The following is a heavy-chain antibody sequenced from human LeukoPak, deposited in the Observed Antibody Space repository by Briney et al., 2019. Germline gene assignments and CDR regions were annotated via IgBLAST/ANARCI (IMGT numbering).Heavy chain of an antibody. D-gene: IGHD6-19*01. Sequence: GASVKVSCKASGYTFTGYYVHWVRQAPVQGLEWMGWINPHTGGTNYAQRFQGRVTMTRDTSISTAYMELSRLTSDDTAVYYCARLDDSSGLYYFDYWGQGTLVTVSS. V-gene: IGHV1-2*02. CDR1: GYTFTGYY. CDR3: ARLDDSSGLYYFDY. CDR2: INPHTGGT. J-gene: IGHJ4*02.